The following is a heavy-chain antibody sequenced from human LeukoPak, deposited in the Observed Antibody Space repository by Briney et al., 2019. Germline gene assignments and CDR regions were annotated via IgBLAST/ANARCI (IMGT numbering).Heavy chain of an antibody. Sequence: PSETLSLTCTVSGGSISSSSYYGGWIRQPPGKGLEWIGSIYYSGSTYYNPSLKSRVTISVDTSKNQFSLKLSSVTAADTAVYYCARKIGYCSSTSCYGILYFDYWGQGTLVTVSS. CDR3: ARKIGYCSSTSCYGILYFDY. CDR1: GGSISSSSYY. CDR2: IYYSGST. J-gene: IGHJ4*02. D-gene: IGHD2-2*01. V-gene: IGHV4-39*01.